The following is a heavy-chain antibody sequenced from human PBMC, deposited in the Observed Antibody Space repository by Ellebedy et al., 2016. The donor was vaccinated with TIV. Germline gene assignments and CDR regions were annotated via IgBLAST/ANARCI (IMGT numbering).Heavy chain of an antibody. CDR2: IDPSDSSM. V-gene: IGHV5-10-1*01. D-gene: IGHD7-27*01. CDR3: ARHELGENAAFDH. Sequence: GESLKISCKASGYDFTYYWITWVRQMPGKGLEWMGRIDPSDSSMKFRPSFQGHATISLDKSINTAYLQWSSLKASDTAIYYCARHELGENAAFDHWGQGTLVTVSS. CDR1: GYDFTYYW. J-gene: IGHJ4*02.